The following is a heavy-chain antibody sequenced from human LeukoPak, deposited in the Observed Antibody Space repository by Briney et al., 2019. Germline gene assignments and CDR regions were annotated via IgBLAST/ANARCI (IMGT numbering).Heavy chain of an antibody. J-gene: IGHJ4*02. Sequence: GGPLRLSCAASGFTFSSYAMSWVRQAPGKGLEWVSAISGGGGSTYYADSVKGRFTISRDNSKNTLYLQMNNLRAEDTAVYYCAKLRRYYYDSSGPTVDYWGQGTLVTVSS. CDR2: ISGGGGST. CDR1: GFTFSSYA. V-gene: IGHV3-23*01. CDR3: AKLRRYYYDSSGPTVDY. D-gene: IGHD3-22*01.